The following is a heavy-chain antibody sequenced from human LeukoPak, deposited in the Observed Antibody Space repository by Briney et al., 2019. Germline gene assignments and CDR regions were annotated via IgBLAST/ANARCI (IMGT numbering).Heavy chain of an antibody. CDR2: ISWDGGST. CDR1: GFTFDDYA. J-gene: IGHJ4*02. D-gene: IGHD5-24*01. CDR3: AKDFYGDGYNSPDY. Sequence: GGSLRLSCAASGFTFDDYAMHWVRQAPGKGLEWVSLISWDGGSTYYADSVKGRFTISRDNSKNSLYLQMNSLRAEDTALYYCAKDFYGDGYNSPDYWGQGTLVTVSS. V-gene: IGHV3-43D*03.